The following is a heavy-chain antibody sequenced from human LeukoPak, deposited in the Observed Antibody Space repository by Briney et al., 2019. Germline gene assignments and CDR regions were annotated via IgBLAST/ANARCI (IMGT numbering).Heavy chain of an antibody. D-gene: IGHD3-22*01. CDR2: ISTSSSYI. V-gene: IGHV3-21*01. J-gene: IGHJ2*01. CDR3: ARTSDTSGRLYWYFDL. Sequence: GGPLRLSCAASAFTFSSYSMNWVRQAPGKGLEWVSFISTSSSYIHYADSVKGGFTISRDNAKNSLYLQMNSLRAEDTAVYYCARTSDTSGRLYWYFDLWGRGTLVTVSS. CDR1: AFTFSSYS.